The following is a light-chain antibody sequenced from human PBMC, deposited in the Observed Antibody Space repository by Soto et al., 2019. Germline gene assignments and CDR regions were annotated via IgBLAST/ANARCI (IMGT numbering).Light chain of an antibody. CDR1: SSYVGAYNY. CDR3: SSYTSSSTPYV. CDR2: DVT. Sequence: QSVLTQPASVSGSPGQSITISCTGTSSYVGAYNYVSWYQQHPFKAPKLMIYDVTNRPSGVSDRFSGSKSGNTASLTISGLQAEDEADYYCSSYTSSSTPYVFGPGTKLTVL. J-gene: IGLJ1*01. V-gene: IGLV2-14*03.